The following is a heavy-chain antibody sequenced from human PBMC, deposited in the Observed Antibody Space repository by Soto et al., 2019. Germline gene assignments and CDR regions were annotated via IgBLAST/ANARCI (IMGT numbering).Heavy chain of an antibody. CDR3: ARYTRYSSSWPRFYYYMDV. D-gene: IGHD6-13*01. CDR1: GGSVSSGSYY. J-gene: IGHJ6*03. Sequence: SETLSLTCTVSGGSVSSGSYYWSWIRQPPGKGLEWIGYIYYSGSTNYNPSLKSRVTISVDTSKNQFSLKLSSVTAADTAVYYCARYTRYSSSWPRFYYYMDVWGKGTTVTVSS. CDR2: IYYSGST. V-gene: IGHV4-61*01.